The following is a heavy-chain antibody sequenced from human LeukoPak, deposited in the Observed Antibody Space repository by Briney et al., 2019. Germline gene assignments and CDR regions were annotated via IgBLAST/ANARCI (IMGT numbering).Heavy chain of an antibody. J-gene: IGHJ4*02. CDR1: RLTFRSYW. CDR2: IKEDGSGK. D-gene: IGHD2-15*01. Sequence: PGGSLRLSCAASRLTFRSYWMTWVRQAPGMGLEWVANIKEDGSGKYYVDSVKGRFTISRDNAKNSLYLQMNSLRAEDTAVYYCARDTGCSGGSCYSFYDYWGQGTLVTVSS. V-gene: IGHV3-7*01. CDR3: ARDTGCSGGSCYSFYDY.